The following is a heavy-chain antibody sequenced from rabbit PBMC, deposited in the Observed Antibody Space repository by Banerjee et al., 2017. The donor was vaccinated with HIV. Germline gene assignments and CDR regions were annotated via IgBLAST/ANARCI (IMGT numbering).Heavy chain of an antibody. V-gene: IGHV1S40*01. CDR1: GFSFNNKYV. Sequence: QSLQVSGVGLFESWGTLALICTASGFSFNNKYVSCWVRHALGKGLEWIGCINTGSGNTVYASWAKGRFTISKTSSTTVTLQMTSLTAADTATYFCARDLAGVIGWNFNLWGQGTLVTVS. CDR3: ARDLAGVIGWNFNL. D-gene: IGHD4-1*01. J-gene: IGHJ4*01. CDR2: INTGSGNT.